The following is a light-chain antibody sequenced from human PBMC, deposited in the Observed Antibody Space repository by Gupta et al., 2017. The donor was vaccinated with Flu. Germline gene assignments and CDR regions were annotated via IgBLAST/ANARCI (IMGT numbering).Light chain of an antibody. V-gene: IGKV4-1*01. CDR3: QQYYTTPQT. CDR2: WAS. CDR1: QSVLYSSNNKNY. J-gene: IGKJ1*01. Sequence: SLGARATINCKSSQSVLYSSNNKNYFAWYQHKPGQPPKLLLYWASTRESGVPDRFSGRGSGTDFTLTISSLQAEDVAVYYCQQYYTTPQTFGQGTKVEIK.